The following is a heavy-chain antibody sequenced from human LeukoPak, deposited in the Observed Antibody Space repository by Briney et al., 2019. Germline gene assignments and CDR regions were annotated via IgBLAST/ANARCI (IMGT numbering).Heavy chain of an antibody. J-gene: IGHJ5*02. CDR3: AREGPYYDDWFDP. CDR2: ISSSSYI. V-gene: IGHV3-21*01. CDR1: GFTFSSYS. Sequence: PGGSLRLSCAASGFTFSSYSMNWVRQAPGKGLEWVSSISSSSYIYYADSVKGRFTISRDNAKNSLYLQMNSLRAEDTAVYYCAREGPYYDDWFDPWGQGTLVTVSS. D-gene: IGHD3-22*01.